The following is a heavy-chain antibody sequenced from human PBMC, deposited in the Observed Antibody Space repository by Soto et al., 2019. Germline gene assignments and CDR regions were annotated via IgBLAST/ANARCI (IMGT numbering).Heavy chain of an antibody. CDR3: ARDRCSGGSCYTPHHYYGMD. CDR2: IIPIFGTA. V-gene: IGHV1-69*13. Sequence: PSVKVSCKASGGTFSSYAISWVRQAPGQGLEWMGVIIPIFGTASSAQKFPGRVTITADESPGTAYMELSSLSSGDTAVHSCARDRCSGGSCYTPHHYYGMD. J-gene: IGHJ6*01. CDR1: GGTFSSYA. D-gene: IGHD2-15*01.